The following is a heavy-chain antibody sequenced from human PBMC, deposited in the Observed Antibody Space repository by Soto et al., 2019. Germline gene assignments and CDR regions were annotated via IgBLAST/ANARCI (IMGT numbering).Heavy chain of an antibody. J-gene: IGHJ6*02. D-gene: IGHD2-15*01. Sequence: QVQLVQSGAEVQKPGASVKVSCKASGYTLNTYYMHWVRQAPGQGPEWMGIINPRGGSTTYAQNFQDRVTMTRDTSSSTVYMELSRLRSEDTAVYYCARGGGFSPYYYNLDVWGQGTTVTVSS. V-gene: IGHV1-46*02. CDR1: GYTLNTYY. CDR3: ARGGGFSPYYYNLDV. CDR2: INPRGGST.